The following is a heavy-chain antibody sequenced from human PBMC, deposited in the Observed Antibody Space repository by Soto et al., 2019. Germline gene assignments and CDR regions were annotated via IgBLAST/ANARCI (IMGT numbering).Heavy chain of an antibody. D-gene: IGHD1-1*01. CDR2: IIPILGIA. CDR1: GGTFSSYT. V-gene: IGHV1-69*04. Sequence: SVKVSSKASGGTFSSYTISWVRQAPGQGLEWMGRIIPILGIANYAQKFQGRVTITADKSTSTAYMELSSLRSEDTAVYYCARDHGYPNYFDYWGQGTLVTVSS. J-gene: IGHJ4*02. CDR3: ARDHGYPNYFDY.